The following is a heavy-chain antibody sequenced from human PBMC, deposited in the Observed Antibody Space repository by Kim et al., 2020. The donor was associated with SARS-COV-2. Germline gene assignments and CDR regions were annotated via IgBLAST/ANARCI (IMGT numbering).Heavy chain of an antibody. V-gene: IGHV3-53*01. Sequence: YADSVKGRFTISRDNSKNTLYLQMNSLRAEDTAVYYCARSPGIAAAVMDVWGQGTTVTVSS. J-gene: IGHJ6*02. CDR3: ARSPGIAAAVMDV. D-gene: IGHD6-13*01.